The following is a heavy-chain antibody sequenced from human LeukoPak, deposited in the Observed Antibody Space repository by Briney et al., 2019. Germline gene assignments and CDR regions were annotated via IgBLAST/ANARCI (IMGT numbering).Heavy chain of an antibody. J-gene: IGHJ4*02. D-gene: IGHD6-19*01. V-gene: IGHV1-69*05. CDR2: IIPIFGTA. Sequence: SVKVSXKASGGTFSSYAISWVRQAPGQGLEWMGGIIPIFGTANYAQKFQGRVTITTDESTSTAYMELSSLRSEDTAVYYCAREARSGWPTGDYWGQGTLVTVSS. CDR1: GGTFSSYA. CDR3: AREARSGWPTGDY.